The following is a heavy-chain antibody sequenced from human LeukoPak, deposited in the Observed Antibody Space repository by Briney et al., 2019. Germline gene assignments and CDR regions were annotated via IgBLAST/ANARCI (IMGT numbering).Heavy chain of an antibody. CDR1: GFSFSSYG. D-gene: IGHD6-13*01. Sequence: GGSLRLSCAASGFSFSSYGMHWVRQAPGKGLEWVAFIRYDGNVKHYADSVKGRFTISRDNSKNTLSLQMNSLRGEDTAVYYCAKGGSSSWDYFDYWGQGTPVTVSS. CDR3: AKGGSSSWDYFDY. V-gene: IGHV3-30*02. J-gene: IGHJ4*02. CDR2: IRYDGNVK.